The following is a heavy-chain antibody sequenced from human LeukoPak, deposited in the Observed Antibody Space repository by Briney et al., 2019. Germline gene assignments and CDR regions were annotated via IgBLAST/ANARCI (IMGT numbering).Heavy chain of an antibody. D-gene: IGHD3-22*01. CDR2: ISTSGGST. CDR3: AIMHRYYDGSGYWVQ. V-gene: IGHV3-23*01. J-gene: IGHJ4*02. CDR1: GFTFSSYA. Sequence: GGSLRLSCAASGFTFSSYAMSWVRQAPGKGLEWVSSISTSGGSTSYADSVKGRFTISRDNPRNMLYMQMNSLRDEDTAVYYCAIMHRYYDGSGYWVQWGQGTLVTVSS.